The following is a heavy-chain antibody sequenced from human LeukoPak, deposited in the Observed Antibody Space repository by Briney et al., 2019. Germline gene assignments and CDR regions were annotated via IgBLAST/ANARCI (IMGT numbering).Heavy chain of an antibody. Sequence: PSETLSLTCTVSGGSISSYYWSWIRQPPGKGLEWIGYIYYSGSTNYNPSLKSRVTISVDTSKNQFSLKLSSVTAADTAVYYCASSYYYDSSGYSSPPDYWGQGTLVTVSS. CDR1: GGSISSYY. J-gene: IGHJ4*02. V-gene: IGHV4-59*08. CDR2: IYYSGST. CDR3: ASSYYYDSSGYSSPPDY. D-gene: IGHD3-22*01.